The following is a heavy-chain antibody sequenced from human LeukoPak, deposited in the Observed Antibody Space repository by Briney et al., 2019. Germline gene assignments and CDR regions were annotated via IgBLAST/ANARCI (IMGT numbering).Heavy chain of an antibody. CDR3: TRGRFLEWLFSD. CDR2: IRSKAYGGTT. D-gene: IGHD3-3*01. CDR1: GFTFGDYA. V-gene: IGHV3-49*04. J-gene: IGHJ4*02. Sequence: GRSLRLSCTASGFTFGDYAMSWVRRAPGKGLEWVGFIRSKAYGGTTEYAASVKGRFTISRDDSKSIAYLQMNSLKTEDTAVYYCTRGRFLEWLFSDWGQGTLVTVSS.